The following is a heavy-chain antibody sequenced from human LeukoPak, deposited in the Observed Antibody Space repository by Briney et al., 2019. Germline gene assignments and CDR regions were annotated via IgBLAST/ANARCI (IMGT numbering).Heavy chain of an antibody. Sequence: PSETLSLTCAVYGGSFSGYYWSWIRQPPGKGLEWIGEINHSGSTNYNPSLKSRVTISVDTSKNQFSLKLSSVTAADTAVYYCARESQGLSSGWLYYYYMDVWGKGTTVTISS. J-gene: IGHJ6*03. D-gene: IGHD6-19*01. CDR1: GGSFSGYY. CDR3: ARESQGLSSGWLYYYYMDV. V-gene: IGHV4-34*01. CDR2: INHSGST.